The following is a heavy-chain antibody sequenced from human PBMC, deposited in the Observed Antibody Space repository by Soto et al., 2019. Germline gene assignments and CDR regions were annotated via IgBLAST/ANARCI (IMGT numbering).Heavy chain of an antibody. V-gene: IGHV1-2*02. J-gene: IGHJ6*02. CDR1: GYTFTGYY. Sequence: ASVKVSCKASGYTFTGYYMHWVRQAPGQGLEWMGWINPNSGGTDYAQKFQGRVTMTRDTSISTAYMELSRLRSDDTAVYYCARGPAHSSSSKKHYYYYYGMDVWGQGTTVTVSS. CDR3: ARGPAHSSSSKKHYYYYYGMDV. CDR2: INPNSGGT. D-gene: IGHD6-6*01.